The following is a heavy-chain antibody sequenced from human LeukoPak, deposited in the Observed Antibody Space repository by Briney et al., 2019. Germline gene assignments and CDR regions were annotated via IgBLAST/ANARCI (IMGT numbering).Heavy chain of an antibody. CDR1: GGSISSYY. V-gene: IGHV4-59*08. CDR3: ARQSPDSFDP. Sequence: SETLSLTCTVSGGSISSYYWSWIRQPPGKGLEWIGSFYYSGNTYYNPSLKSRVTISVDTSKNQFSLKLSSVTAADTAVYYCARQSPDSFDPWGQGTLVTVSS. D-gene: IGHD2-21*01. J-gene: IGHJ5*02. CDR2: FYYSGNT.